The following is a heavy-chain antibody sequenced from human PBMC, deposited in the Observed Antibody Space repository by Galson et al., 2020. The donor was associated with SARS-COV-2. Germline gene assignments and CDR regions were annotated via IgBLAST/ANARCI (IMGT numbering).Heavy chain of an antibody. CDR1: GGSISSGGYY. CDR3: ARDIVATTRGALGNAFDI. Sequence: SETLSLTCTVSGGSISSGGYYWSWIRQHPGKGLEWIGYIYYSGSTYYNPSLKSRVTISVDTSKNQFSLKLSSVTAADTAVYYCARDIVATTRGALGNAFDIWGQGTMVTVSS. V-gene: IGHV4-31*03. J-gene: IGHJ3*02. CDR2: IYYSGST. D-gene: IGHD5-12*01.